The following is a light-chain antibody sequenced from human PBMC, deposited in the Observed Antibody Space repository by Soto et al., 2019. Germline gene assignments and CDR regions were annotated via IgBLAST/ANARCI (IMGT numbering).Light chain of an antibody. CDR1: SSDVGGYNY. V-gene: IGLV2-14*03. CDR2: HVS. CDR3: SSYASSITLYV. Sequence: QSALTQPASVSGSPGQSITISCTGTSSDVGGYNYVSWYQQHPGKAPKLMIYHVSNRPSGVSNRFSGSKSGNTASLTISGLQAEDEADYYCSSYASSITLYVFGAGTKLTVL. J-gene: IGLJ1*01.